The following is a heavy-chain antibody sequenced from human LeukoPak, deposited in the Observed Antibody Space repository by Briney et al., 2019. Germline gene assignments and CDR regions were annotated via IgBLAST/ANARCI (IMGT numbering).Heavy chain of an antibody. Sequence: GGSLRLSCAASGFTFSRYWMSWVRQPPGKGLEWVANIKEDGSEKYYVDSVRGRFTISRDNAKNSLYLQMNSLRVDDTAMYYCTRVAAWGRGTLVTVSS. J-gene: IGHJ5*02. V-gene: IGHV3-7*01. CDR3: TRVAA. CDR2: IKEDGSEK. CDR1: GFTFSRYW.